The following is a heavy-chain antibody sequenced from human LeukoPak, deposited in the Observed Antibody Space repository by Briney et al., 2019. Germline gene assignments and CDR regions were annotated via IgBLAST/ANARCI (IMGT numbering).Heavy chain of an antibody. CDR3: AREGRRGGGYYYSLHHYFDY. CDR1: GGSFSGYY. J-gene: IGHJ4*02. D-gene: IGHD3-22*01. CDR2: INHSGST. Sequence: SETLSLTCAVYGGSFSGYYWSWIRQHPGKGLEWIGEINHSGSTNYNPSLKSRVTISVDTSKNQFSLKLSSVTAADTAVYYCAREGRRGGGYYYSLHHYFDYWGQGTLVTVSS. V-gene: IGHV4-34*01.